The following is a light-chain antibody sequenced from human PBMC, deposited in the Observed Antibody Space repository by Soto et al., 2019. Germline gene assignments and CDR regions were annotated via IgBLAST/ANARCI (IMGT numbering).Light chain of an antibody. CDR2: DVS. V-gene: IGLV2-14*01. J-gene: IGLJ1*01. CDR1: SSDVGGYNY. CDR3: SSYTSSSTYV. Sequence: QSALTQPASVSGSPGRSITISCTGTSSDVGGYNYVSWYQQHPGKAPKLMIYDVSNRPSGVSNRFSGSKSGNTASLTISGLQAEDEADYYCSSYTSSSTYVFVTGTKVTVL.